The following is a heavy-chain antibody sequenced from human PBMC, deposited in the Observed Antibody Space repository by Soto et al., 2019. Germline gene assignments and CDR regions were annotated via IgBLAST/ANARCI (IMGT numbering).Heavy chain of an antibody. CDR3: ARGGTSDGMDV. CDR2: INPIGGST. J-gene: IGHJ6*02. Sequence: QVQLVQSGAEVKKPGASVKVSCKASGYTFTSYYIHWVRQAPGQGLEWMGVINPIGGSTIYAQKFQGRVNMTRDTSTSTGYRELSSLRSEDTAVYYCARGGTSDGMDVWGQGTTVTVSS. D-gene: IGHD1-7*01. CDR1: GYTFTSYY. V-gene: IGHV1-46*01.